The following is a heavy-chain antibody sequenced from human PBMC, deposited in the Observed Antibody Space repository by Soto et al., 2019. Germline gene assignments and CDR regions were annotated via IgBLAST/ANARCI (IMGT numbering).Heavy chain of an antibody. J-gene: IGHJ4*02. CDR1: GDTFTSYY. V-gene: IGHV1-46*01. CDR2: INPSGDT. CDR3: ARDREYYDSSGYYSPVAY. D-gene: IGHD3-22*01. Sequence: ASVKVSCKASGDTFTSYYMHWVRQAPGQGLEWMGIINPSGDTSYAQKFQGRVTMTRDESTSTAYMELSSLRSEDTAVYYCARDREYYDSSGYYSPVAYWGQGTLVTVSS.